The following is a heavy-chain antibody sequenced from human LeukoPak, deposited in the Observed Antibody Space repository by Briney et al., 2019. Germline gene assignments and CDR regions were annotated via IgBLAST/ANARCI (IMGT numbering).Heavy chain of an antibody. J-gene: IGHJ3*02. V-gene: IGHV5-51*01. D-gene: IGHD3-10*01. CDR1: GYSFTSYW. Sequence: GESLKISCKGSGYSFTSYWIGWVRQMPGKGLEWMGIIYPGDSDTRYSPSFQGQVTISADKSISTAYLQWSSLKASDTAMYYCARLGEGLDYYGSGSLPIMIAFDIWGQGTMVTVSS. CDR2: IYPGDSDT. CDR3: ARLGEGLDYYGSGSLPIMIAFDI.